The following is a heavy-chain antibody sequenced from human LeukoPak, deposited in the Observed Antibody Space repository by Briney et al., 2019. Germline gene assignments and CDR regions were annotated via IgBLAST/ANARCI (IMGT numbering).Heavy chain of an antibody. CDR1: GFTFSSHW. CDR2: IKSDGSMT. D-gene: IGHD1-26*01. J-gene: IGHJ4*02. Sequence: GGSLRLSCAASGFTFSSHWMHWVRQAPGKGLVWVSRIKSDGSMTNYADSVKGRFTISRDNAKNTLYVQMNSLRAEDTAVYYCVRQGTVGEFDYWGQGTLVTVSS. CDR3: VRQGTVGEFDY. V-gene: IGHV3-74*01.